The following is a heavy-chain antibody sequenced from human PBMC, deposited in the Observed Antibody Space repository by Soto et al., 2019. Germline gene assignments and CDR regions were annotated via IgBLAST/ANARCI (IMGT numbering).Heavy chain of an antibody. CDR1: GFTFSSYS. J-gene: IGHJ4*02. CDR2: ISSSSSTI. V-gene: IGHV3-48*04. D-gene: IGHD6-13*01. Sequence: GGSLRLSCAASGFTFSSYSMNWVRQAPGKGLEWVSYISSSSSTIYYADSVKGRFTISRDNAKNTLYLQMNSLRAEDTAVYYYARGPPYSSPDYWGQGTLVTVSS. CDR3: ARGPPYSSPDY.